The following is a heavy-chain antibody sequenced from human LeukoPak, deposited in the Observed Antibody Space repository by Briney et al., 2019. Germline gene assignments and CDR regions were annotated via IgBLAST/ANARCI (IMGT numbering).Heavy chain of an antibody. CDR3: ATGFTMIANYYYYGMDV. D-gene: IGHD3-22*01. J-gene: IGHJ6*02. CDR2: FDPEDGET. Sequence: ASVKVSCKVSGYTLTELSMHWVRQAPGKGLEWMGGFDPEDGETIYAQKFQGRVTMTEDTSTDTAYMELSSLRSEDTAVYYCATGFTMIANYYYYGMDVWGQGTTVTVSS. V-gene: IGHV1-24*01. CDR1: GYTLTELS.